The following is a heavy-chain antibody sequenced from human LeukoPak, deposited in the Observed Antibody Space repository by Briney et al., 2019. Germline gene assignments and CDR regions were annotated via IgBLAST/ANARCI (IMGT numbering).Heavy chain of an antibody. CDR1: GFSFSDYG. Sequence: GGSLRLSCAASGFSFSDYGIHWVRQAPGQGLEWVALIWYDGSKKYYADSVKGRFTISRDNTKNTLYLQLNSLRADDTAVYYCARAHSSSSTFDLWGQGTLVTVSS. V-gene: IGHV3-33*01. J-gene: IGHJ4*02. CDR2: IWYDGSKK. D-gene: IGHD6-6*01. CDR3: ARAHSSSSTFDL.